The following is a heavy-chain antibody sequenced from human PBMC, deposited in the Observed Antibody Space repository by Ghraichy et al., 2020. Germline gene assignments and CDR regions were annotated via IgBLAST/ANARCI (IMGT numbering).Heavy chain of an antibody. CDR3: ATDLNVNRGVILYYYYGMDV. Sequence: ASVKVSCKVFGYTLTELSMHWVRQAPGKGLEWMGGFDPEDGETIYAQKFQGRVTMTEDTSTDTAYMELSSLRSEDTAVYYCATDLNVNRGVILYYYYGMDVWGQGTTVTVSS. J-gene: IGHJ6*02. CDR1: GYTLTELS. V-gene: IGHV1-24*01. CDR2: FDPEDGET. D-gene: IGHD3-10*01.